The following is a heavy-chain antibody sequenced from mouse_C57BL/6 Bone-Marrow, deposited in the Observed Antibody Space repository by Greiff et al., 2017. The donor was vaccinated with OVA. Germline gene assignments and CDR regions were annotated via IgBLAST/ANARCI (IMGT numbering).Heavy chain of an antibody. CDR3: ARSSPWYFDV. V-gene: IGHV1-82*01. CDR2: IYPGDGDT. CDR1: GYAFSSSW. J-gene: IGHJ1*03. Sequence: QVQLQQSGPELVKPGASVKISCKASGYAFSSSWMNWVKQRPGKGLEWIGRIYPGDGDTNYNGKFKGKATLTADKSSSTAYMQLSSLTSEDSAVYFCARSSPWYFDVWGTGTTVTVSS.